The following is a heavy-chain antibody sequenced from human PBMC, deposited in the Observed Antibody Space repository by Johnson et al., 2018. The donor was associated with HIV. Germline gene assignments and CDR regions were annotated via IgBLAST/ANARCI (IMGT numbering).Heavy chain of an antibody. CDR3: ARHGLPFVSYAFDI. J-gene: IGHJ3*02. Sequence: VQLVESGGDLVQPGGSLRLSCVASGFIFSNYWMSWVRQAPGKGLEWVANIKQDGREKYYVDSVKGRFTISRDNAKNSLYIQMKSLRDEDTALYYCARHGLPFVSYAFDIWGQGTMVTVSS. D-gene: IGHD3-10*01. V-gene: IGHV3-7*05. CDR2: IKQDGREK. CDR1: GFIFSNYW.